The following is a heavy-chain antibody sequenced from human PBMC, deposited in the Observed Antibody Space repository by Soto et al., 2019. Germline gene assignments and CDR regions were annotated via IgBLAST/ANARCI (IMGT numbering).Heavy chain of an antibody. Sequence: GASVKVSCKASGYTFTGYYMHWVRQAPGRGLEWMGWINPNSGGTNYAQKFQGWVTMTRDTSISTAYMELSRLRSDDTAVYYCARDYYDSSGSQAYYFDYWGQGTLVTVSS. J-gene: IGHJ4*02. V-gene: IGHV1-2*04. CDR2: INPNSGGT. CDR3: ARDYYDSSGSQAYYFDY. D-gene: IGHD3-22*01. CDR1: GYTFTGYY.